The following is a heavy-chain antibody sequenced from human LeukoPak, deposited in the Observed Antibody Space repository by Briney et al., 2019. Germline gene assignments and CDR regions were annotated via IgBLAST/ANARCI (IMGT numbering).Heavy chain of an antibody. D-gene: IGHD1-26*01. CDR1: GYTFTSYS. J-gene: IGHJ4*02. CDR3: ARVVTGSYHIDY. Sequence: ASVKVSCKASGYTFTSYSFSWVRQAPGQGLEWLGWISAYNGNTNYAQKIQGRVTMTTDTSTSTTYMELRSLKSDDTAVYYCARVVTGSYHIDYWGQGTLVTVSS. CDR2: ISAYNGNT. V-gene: IGHV1-18*01.